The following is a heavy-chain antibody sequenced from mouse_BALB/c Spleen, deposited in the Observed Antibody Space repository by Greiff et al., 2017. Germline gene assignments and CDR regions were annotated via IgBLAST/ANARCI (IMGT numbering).Heavy chain of an antibody. CDR3: TRDYYGSPFDY. CDR2: IYPGNSDT. J-gene: IGHJ2*01. V-gene: IGHV1-5*01. Sequence: EVQLQQSGTVLARPGASVKMSCKASGYSFTSYWMHWVKQSPGQGLEWIGAIYPGNSDTSYNQKFKGKAKLTAVTSASTAYMELSSLTNEDSAVYYCTRDYYGSPFDYWGQGTTLTVSS. CDR1: GYSFTSYW. D-gene: IGHD1-1*01.